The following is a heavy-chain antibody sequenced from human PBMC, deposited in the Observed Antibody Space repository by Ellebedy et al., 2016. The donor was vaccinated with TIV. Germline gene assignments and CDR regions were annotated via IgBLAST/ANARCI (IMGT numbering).Heavy chain of an antibody. Sequence: MPSETLSLTCTVSGASFSSRSYYWGWIRQPPGKGLEWIGNIYYSGSTYYNPSLKSRVTISVDTSKNQFSLKLSSVTAADTAVYYCARQVWAGYSGYGIYYFDYWGQGILVTVSS. CDR3: ARQVWAGYSGYGIYYFDY. CDR1: GASFSSRSYY. CDR2: IYYSGST. V-gene: IGHV4-39*01. D-gene: IGHD5-12*01. J-gene: IGHJ4*02.